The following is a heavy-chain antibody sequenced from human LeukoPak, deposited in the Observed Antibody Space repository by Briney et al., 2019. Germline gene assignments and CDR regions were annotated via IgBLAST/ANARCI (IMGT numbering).Heavy chain of an antibody. CDR1: GFTFDDYA. V-gene: IGHV3-9*01. Sequence: GGSLRLSCAASGFTFDDYAMHWVRQAPGKGLEWVSGISWNSGSIGYADSVKGRFTISRDNAKNSLCLQMNSLRAEDTALYYCAKADAGSGWYDEFDFDYWGQGTLVTVSS. CDR3: AKADAGSGWYDEFDFDY. CDR2: ISWNSGSI. J-gene: IGHJ4*02. D-gene: IGHD6-19*01.